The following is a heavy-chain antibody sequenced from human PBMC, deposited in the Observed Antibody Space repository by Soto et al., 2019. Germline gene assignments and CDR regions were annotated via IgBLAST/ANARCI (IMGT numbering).Heavy chain of an antibody. Sequence: PSETLSLTCAVDGGSFSGYYLSWIRPPPGKGLEWIGEINHSGSTNYNPSLKSRVTISVDTSKNQFSLKLSSVTAADTAVYYCARDPSPYYFDYWGQGTLVTVSS. CDR3: ARDPSPYYFDY. J-gene: IGHJ4*02. V-gene: IGHV4-34*01. CDR1: GGSFSGYY. D-gene: IGHD6-6*01. CDR2: INHSGST.